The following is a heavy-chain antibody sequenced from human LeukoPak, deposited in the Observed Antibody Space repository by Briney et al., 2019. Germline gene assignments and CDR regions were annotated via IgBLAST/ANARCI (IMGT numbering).Heavy chain of an antibody. V-gene: IGHV1-18*01. J-gene: IGHJ3*02. Sequence: GASVKVSCKASGYTFTSYGISWVRQAPGQGLEWMGWISAYNGNTNYAQKLQGRVTMTTDTSTSTAYMELRSLRSDDTAVYYCARDPALIAVSGNDAFEIWGQGTMATVSS. D-gene: IGHD6-19*01. CDR1: GYTFTSYG. CDR3: ARDPALIAVSGNDAFEI. CDR2: ISAYNGNT.